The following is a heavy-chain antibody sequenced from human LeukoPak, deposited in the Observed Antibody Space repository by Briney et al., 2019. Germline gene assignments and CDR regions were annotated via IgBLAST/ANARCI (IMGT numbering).Heavy chain of an antibody. D-gene: IGHD2-15*01. CDR1: GLTFEDYG. V-gene: IGHV3-20*02. CDR2: INWNGGST. Sequence: PGGSWRLSFAASGLTFEDYGISGFRQAPGKGLDWASGINWNGGSTGYADSVKGRFTISRDNAKNSLYLQMNSLRAEDTALYHCARAGGGYCSGGSCYKYNWFDPWGQGTLVTVSS. CDR3: ARAGGGYCSGGSCYKYNWFDP. J-gene: IGHJ5*02.